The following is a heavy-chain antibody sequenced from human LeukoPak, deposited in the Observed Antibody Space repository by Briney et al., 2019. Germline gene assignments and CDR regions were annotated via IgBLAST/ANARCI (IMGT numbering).Heavy chain of an antibody. J-gene: IGHJ6*02. V-gene: IGHV4-39*07. Sequence: SETLSLTCTVSGGSISSGDYYWSWIRQPPGKGLEWIGEINHSGSTNYNPSLKSRVTISVDTSKNQFSLKLSSVTAADTAVYYCARGYGKQQDYYYGMDVWGQGTTVTVSS. CDR3: ARGYGKQQDYYYGMDV. CDR2: INHSGST. CDR1: GGSISSGDYY. D-gene: IGHD6-13*01.